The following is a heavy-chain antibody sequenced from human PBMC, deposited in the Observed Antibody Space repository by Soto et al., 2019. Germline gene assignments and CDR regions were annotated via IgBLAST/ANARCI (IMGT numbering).Heavy chain of an antibody. CDR1: GFSLTTSGVG. CDR3: PYRGGGGYDSR. CDR2: IYWDDYK. Sequence: QITLKESAPTLVKPTQTLTLTCTFSGFSLTTSGVGVGWIRQPPGKALEWLALIYWDDYKRYSPSLKSRLTITKDTSNNQVVLTMTKMDPVDTATYYCPYRGGGGYDSRWGQGTLVTVSS. D-gene: IGHD5-12*01. V-gene: IGHV2-5*02. J-gene: IGHJ4*02.